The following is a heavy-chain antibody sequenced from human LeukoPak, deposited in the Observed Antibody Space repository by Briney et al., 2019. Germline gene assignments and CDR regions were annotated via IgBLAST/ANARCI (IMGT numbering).Heavy chain of an antibody. Sequence: GASVKVSCKASGYTFTDYYMHWVRQALGQGLEWMGRINPNSGGTNYAQKFQGRVTMTRDTSISTAYMELSSLRSDDTAFYYCARAPPNSGSYYRLHSWFDPWGQGALVTVSS. CDR3: ARAPPNSGSYYRLHSWFDP. CDR2: INPNSGGT. J-gene: IGHJ5*02. D-gene: IGHD3-10*01. V-gene: IGHV1-2*06. CDR1: GYTFTDYY.